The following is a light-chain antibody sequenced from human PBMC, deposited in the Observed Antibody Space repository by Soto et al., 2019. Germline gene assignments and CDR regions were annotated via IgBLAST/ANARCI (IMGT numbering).Light chain of an antibody. CDR1: QCVSSSY. V-gene: IGKV3-20*01. CDR2: VTS. J-gene: IGKJ1*01. CDR3: QQYGSSRT. Sequence: EIVLTQSPGTLSLSPGERATLSCRASQCVSSSYLAWYQQKPGQAPRLLIYVTSSRATGFPDRFSGSGSGTDFTLTISRLEPEDFAVYYCQQYGSSRTFGQGTRWIS.